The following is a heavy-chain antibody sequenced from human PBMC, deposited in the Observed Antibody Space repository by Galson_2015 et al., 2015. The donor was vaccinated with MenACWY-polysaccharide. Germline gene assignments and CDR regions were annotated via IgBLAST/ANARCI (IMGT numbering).Heavy chain of an antibody. V-gene: IGHV4-34*01. CDR1: GESFSGYY. Sequence: ETLSLTCAVYGESFSGYYWSWLRQPPGRGLEWIGEINHRGSTNYNPSLKSRVTISVDTSKNQFSLKLNPMTAADTAIYYCARVDIVTTNYFDYWGQGILVTVSS. J-gene: IGHJ4*02. D-gene: IGHD5-12*01. CDR3: ARVDIVTTNYFDY. CDR2: INHRGST.